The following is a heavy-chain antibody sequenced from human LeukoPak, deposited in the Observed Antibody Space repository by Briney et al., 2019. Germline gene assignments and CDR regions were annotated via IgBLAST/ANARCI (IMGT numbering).Heavy chain of an antibody. Sequence: KTSETLSLTCTVSRGSINSYYGSWIRQPPGKGLEWIGYIYYSGSTNYSPSLKSRVTISVDTSKNQFSLKLSSVTAADTAVYYCSRSHSVWTSFDYWGQGTLVTVSS. J-gene: IGHJ4*02. V-gene: IGHV4-59*01. CDR1: RGSINSYY. CDR2: IYYSGST. CDR3: SRSHSVWTSFDY. D-gene: IGHD3/OR15-3a*01.